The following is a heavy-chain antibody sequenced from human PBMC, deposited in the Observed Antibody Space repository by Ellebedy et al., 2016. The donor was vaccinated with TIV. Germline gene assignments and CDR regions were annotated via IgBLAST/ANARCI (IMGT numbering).Heavy chain of an antibody. CDR1: GFTFSNFA. CDR2: ISGTGGAT. V-gene: IGHV3-23*01. Sequence: PGGSLRLSCAASGFTFSNFAISWVRQAPGKGLEWVSAISGTGGATYYADSIKGRFTISRANSKNTVYLQMNSQRAEDTAIYYCAKDFIYSSGWYTFDSWGQGTLVSVAS. CDR3: AKDFIYSSGWYTFDS. J-gene: IGHJ4*02. D-gene: IGHD6-19*01.